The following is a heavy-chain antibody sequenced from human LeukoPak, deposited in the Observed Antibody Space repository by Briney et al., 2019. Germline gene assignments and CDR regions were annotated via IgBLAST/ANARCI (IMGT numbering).Heavy chain of an antibody. V-gene: IGHV3-48*03. CDR1: GFTFSSYE. CDR3: ARGQTGCMDV. J-gene: IGHJ6*02. Sequence: GGSLRLTCAASGFTFSSYEMNWVRQAQGKGLEWVSYISSSGSTIYYADSVKGRFTISRDNAKNSLYLRMNSLRAEDTAVYYCARGQTGCMDVWGQGTTVTVSS. D-gene: IGHD1-14*01. CDR2: ISSSGSTI.